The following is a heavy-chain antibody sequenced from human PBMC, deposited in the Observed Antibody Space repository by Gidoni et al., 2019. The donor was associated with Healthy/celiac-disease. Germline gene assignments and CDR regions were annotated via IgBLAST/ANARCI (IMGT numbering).Heavy chain of an antibody. CDR3: ARSHTMVRGVILNWFDP. CDR1: DWSFSGYY. Sequence: QVQLQQWGAGLLKPSDTLTLTCAVDDWSFSGYYWSWIRQPPWKGLEWIGEINHSGSTNYNPSLKSRVTISVDTSKNQFSLKLSSVTAADTAVYYCARSHTMVRGVILNWFDPWGHGTLVTVSS. CDR2: INHSGST. D-gene: IGHD3-10*01. V-gene: IGHV4-34*01. J-gene: IGHJ5*02.